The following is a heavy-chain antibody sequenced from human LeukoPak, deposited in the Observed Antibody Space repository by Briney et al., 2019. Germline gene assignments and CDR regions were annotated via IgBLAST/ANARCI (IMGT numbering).Heavy chain of an antibody. V-gene: IGHV4-59*08. J-gene: IGHJ5*02. CDR3: ARHLWAAAAGNWFDP. D-gene: IGHD6-13*01. CDR1: GGSISSYY. CDR2: IYHSGST. Sequence: SETLSLTCTVSGGSISSYYWSWIRQPPGKGLEWIGYIYHSGSTNYNPSLKSRVTIFVDTSKNQFSLKLSSVTAADTAVYYCARHLWAAAAGNWFDPWGQGTLVTVSS.